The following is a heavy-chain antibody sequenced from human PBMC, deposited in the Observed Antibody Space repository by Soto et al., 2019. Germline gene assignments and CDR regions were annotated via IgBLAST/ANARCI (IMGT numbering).Heavy chain of an antibody. J-gene: IGHJ3*02. CDR1: DYPISSDYY. D-gene: IGHD3-22*01. Sequence: KTSETLSLTXVVSDYPISSDYYWAWLRQPPGKGLEWIGSIYHGGSAYYNPSLNSRVTILVDTSNKQVSLRVTSVTAADTAVYYCARYSYYFDASGNYRTHAFDIWGPGTLVTVSS. CDR3: ARYSYYFDASGNYRTHAFDI. V-gene: IGHV4-38-2*01. CDR2: IYHGGSA.